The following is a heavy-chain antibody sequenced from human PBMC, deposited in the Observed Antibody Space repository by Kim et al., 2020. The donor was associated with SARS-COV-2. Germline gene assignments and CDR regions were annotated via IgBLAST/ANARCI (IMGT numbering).Heavy chain of an antibody. Sequence: SETLSLTCIVSGDSISRSNYYWGWIRQPPGKGLEWIGSIYYSGSTYYNPSLQSRVTISVDTSKNQFSLRLSSVTAADTAVYYCARQGSAYSSSPGVEYWGQGTLVTVSS. CDR2: IYYSGST. CDR1: GDSISRSNYY. J-gene: IGHJ4*02. V-gene: IGHV4-39*01. D-gene: IGHD6-6*01. CDR3: ARQGSAYSSSPGVEY.